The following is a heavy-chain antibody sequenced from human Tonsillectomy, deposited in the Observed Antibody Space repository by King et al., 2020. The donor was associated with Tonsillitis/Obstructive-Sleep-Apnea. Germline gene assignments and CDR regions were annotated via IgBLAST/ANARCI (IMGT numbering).Heavy chain of an antibody. CDR1: GGTFSNYA. D-gene: IGHD3-22*01. CDR2: IIPIYGTT. Sequence: QLVQSGAEVKKPGSSVKVSCKASGGTFSNYAISWVRQAPGQGLEWMGGIIPIYGTTNYAQKFQGRVTITADGSTSTAHMELSSLRYEDTAVDYCARSGSVYWLLSNWFDPWGQGTLVTVSS. V-gene: IGHV1-69*01. CDR3: ARSGSVYWLLSNWFDP. J-gene: IGHJ5*02.